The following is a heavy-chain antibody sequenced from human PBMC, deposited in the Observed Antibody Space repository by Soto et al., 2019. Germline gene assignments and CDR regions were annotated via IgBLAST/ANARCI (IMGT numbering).Heavy chain of an antibody. J-gene: IGHJ6*02. D-gene: IGHD3-10*01. CDR1: GFTFSDYY. Sequence: QVQLVESGGGLVKPGGSLRLSCAASGFTFSDYYMSWIRQAPGKGLEWVSYISSSSSYTNYADSVKGRFTISRDNAKNSLYLQMNRLRAEDTAVYYCAREPVLLWFGELLNYYYYGMDVWGQGTTVTVSS. CDR3: AREPVLLWFGELLNYYYYGMDV. CDR2: ISSSSSYT. V-gene: IGHV3-11*05.